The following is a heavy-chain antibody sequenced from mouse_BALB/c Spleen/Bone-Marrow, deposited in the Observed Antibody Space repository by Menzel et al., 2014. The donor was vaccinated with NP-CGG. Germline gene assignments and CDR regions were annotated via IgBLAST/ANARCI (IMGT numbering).Heavy chain of an antibody. Sequence: VQLQQSGPELVRPGVSVKISCKASGYTFTDYAMHWVKQSHAKSLEWIGVISTYSGNTNYNQKFKGKATMTVDKSSSTDYMELAILTSEESAIYYRASPIYYGNYEGFAYWGQGTLVTVSA. CDR2: ISTYSGNT. CDR3: ASPIYYGNYEGFAY. V-gene: IGHV1-67*01. D-gene: IGHD2-1*01. CDR1: GYTFTDYA. J-gene: IGHJ3*01.